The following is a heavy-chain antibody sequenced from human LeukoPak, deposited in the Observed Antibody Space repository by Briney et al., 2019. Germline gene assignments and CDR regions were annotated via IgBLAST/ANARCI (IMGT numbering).Heavy chain of an antibody. CDR1: GGSLSSGGYY. CDR2: IYYSGST. J-gene: IGHJ4*02. D-gene: IGHD3-16*02. Sequence: PSETLSLTYAVSGGSLSSGGYYWSWIRQHPGTGLEWIGYIYYSGSTYYNPSLKSRVTISVDTSKNQFSLKLSSVTAADTAVYYCARESLEDYVWGSYRLFDYWGQGTLVTVSS. CDR3: ARESLEDYVWGSYRLFDY. V-gene: IGHV4-31*11.